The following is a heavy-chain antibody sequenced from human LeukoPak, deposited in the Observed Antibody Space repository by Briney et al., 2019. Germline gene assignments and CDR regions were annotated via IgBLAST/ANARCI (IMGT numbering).Heavy chain of an antibody. CDR2: ISSSSSYT. CDR1: GFIFSDYY. D-gene: IGHD6-19*01. CDR3: ATTARNSAWFKVIDY. Sequence: GGSLRLSCAVSGFIFSDYYMSWIRQAPGKGLEWVSYISSSSSYTNYADSVKGRFTISRDNVKNSLYLQMNSLRAEDTAVYYCATTARNSAWFKVIDYWGRGTLVTVSS. V-gene: IGHV3-11*03. J-gene: IGHJ4*02.